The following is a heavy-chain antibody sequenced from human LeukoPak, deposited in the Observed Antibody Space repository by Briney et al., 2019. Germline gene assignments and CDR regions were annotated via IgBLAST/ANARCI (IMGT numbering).Heavy chain of an antibody. CDR1: GGSISSGSYY. CDR2: IYTSGST. CDR3: ARDTSDYSGSYFDY. V-gene: IGHV4-61*02. J-gene: IGHJ4*02. D-gene: IGHD1-26*01. Sequence: SETLSLTCTVSGGSISSGSYYWSWIRQPAGTGLEWIGRIYTSGSTNYNPSLKSRVTISVDTSKNQFSLKLSSVTAADTAVYYCARDTSDYSGSYFDYWGQGTLVTVSS.